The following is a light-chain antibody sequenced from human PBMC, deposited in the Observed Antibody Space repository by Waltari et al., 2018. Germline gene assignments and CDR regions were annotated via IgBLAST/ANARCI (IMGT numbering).Light chain of an antibody. V-gene: IGLV1-44*01. Sequence: QSVLTQPPSASGTPGQRVTISCSGSNSNIGSNTVNWYQHFPGTAPKLLIYRNSQWPSGVPDRFSGSKSGTSASLAISGLQSEDDADYYCAAWDDSLTGSWVFGGGTKLTV. CDR1: NSNIGSNT. J-gene: IGLJ3*02. CDR3: AAWDDSLTGSWV. CDR2: RNS.